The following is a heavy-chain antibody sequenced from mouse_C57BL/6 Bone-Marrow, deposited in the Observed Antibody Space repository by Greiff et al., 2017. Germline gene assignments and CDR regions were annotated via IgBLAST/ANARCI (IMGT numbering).Heavy chain of an antibody. CDR1: GYTFTSYG. CDR2: IYPRSGNT. Sequence: VQLQQSGAELARPGASVKLSCKASGYTFTSYGISWVKQRTGQGLEWIGEIYPRSGNTYYNEKFKGKATLTADKSSSTAYMELRILTSEDSAVYFCASIYPFYAMDYWGQGTSVTVSS. V-gene: IGHV1-81*01. D-gene: IGHD1-1*01. CDR3: ASIYPFYAMDY. J-gene: IGHJ4*01.